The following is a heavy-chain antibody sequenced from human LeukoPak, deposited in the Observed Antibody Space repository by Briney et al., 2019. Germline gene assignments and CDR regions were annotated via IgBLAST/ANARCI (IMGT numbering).Heavy chain of an antibody. V-gene: IGHV3-15*07. D-gene: IGHD3-16*01. CDR3: FTEVPGGGY. Sequence: GGSLRLSCAASGFTFSNAWMNWVRQAPGKGLEWVGRIKSNSDGGTTNYAAPVKGRFAISRDDSKNTLYLQMNSLKTEDTAMYYCFTEVPGGGYWGQGTLVTVSS. CDR1: GFTFSNAW. J-gene: IGHJ4*02. CDR2: IKSNSDGGTT.